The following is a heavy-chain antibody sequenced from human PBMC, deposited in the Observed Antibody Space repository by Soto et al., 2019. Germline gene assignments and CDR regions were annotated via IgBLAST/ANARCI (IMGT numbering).Heavy chain of an antibody. D-gene: IGHD3-16*02. Sequence: QVQLVESGGGVVQPGRSLRLSCAASGFTFSSYGMHWVRQAPGKGLVWVAVIWYDGSNKYYADSVKGRFTISRDNSKNTLYLQRNSLRAEDTAVYYGAREGSLGELSPDYWGQGTLVTVSS. J-gene: IGHJ4*02. CDR1: GFTFSSYG. CDR3: AREGSLGELSPDY. V-gene: IGHV3-33*01. CDR2: IWYDGSNK.